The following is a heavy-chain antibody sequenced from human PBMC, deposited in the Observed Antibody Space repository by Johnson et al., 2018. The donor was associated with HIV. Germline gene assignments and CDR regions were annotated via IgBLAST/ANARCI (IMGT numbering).Heavy chain of an antibody. CDR1: GFTFSSYA. CDR3: ARHSGWSTGNDAFDI. D-gene: IGHD6-19*01. V-gene: IGHV3-30-3*01. CDR2: ISYDGSNK. Sequence: QVQLVESGGGVVQPGRSLRLSCAASGFTFSSYAMHWVRQAPGKGLEWVAVISYDGSNKYYADSVKGRFTISRDNSKNTLYLQMNSLRAEDTAVYYCARHSGWSTGNDAFDIWGQGTMVTVSS. J-gene: IGHJ3*02.